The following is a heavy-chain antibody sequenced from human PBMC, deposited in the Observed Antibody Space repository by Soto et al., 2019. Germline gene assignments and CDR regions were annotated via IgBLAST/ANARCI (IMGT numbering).Heavy chain of an antibody. V-gene: IGHV5-51*01. J-gene: IGHJ5*02. CDR2: IYPGDSQT. CDR1: GYNFNNYW. CDR3: ARRAGFAIANDL. Sequence: LGESLKISCQGFGYNFNNYWIGWVRQTPGKGLEWVGNIYPGDSQTIYSPSFQGHVTISADKAISTAYLQWSSLTAPDTAIYYCARRAGFAIANDLWGQGTLVTVSS. D-gene: IGHD2-21*01.